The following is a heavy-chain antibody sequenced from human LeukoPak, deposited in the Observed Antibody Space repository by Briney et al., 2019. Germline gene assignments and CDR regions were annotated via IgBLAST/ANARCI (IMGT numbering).Heavy chain of an antibody. D-gene: IGHD5-18*01. V-gene: IGHV3-48*03. Sequence: GGSLRLSCAASGFTFTSYEMNWVRQSPGKGLEWICYISSSGSTIYYADSVKGRFTISRDNAKNSLYLQMNSLRAEDTAVYYCARDRYTVMVMGYYGMDVWGKGTTVTVSS. CDR1: GFTFTSYE. CDR2: ISSSGSTI. CDR3: ARDRYTVMVMGYYGMDV. J-gene: IGHJ6*04.